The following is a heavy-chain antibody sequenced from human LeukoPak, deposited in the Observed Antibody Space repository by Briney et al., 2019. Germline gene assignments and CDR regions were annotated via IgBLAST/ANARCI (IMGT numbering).Heavy chain of an antibody. CDR1: GFTSSSYA. CDR3: AKWSLGERGYFDY. V-gene: IGHV3-23*01. J-gene: IGHJ4*02. Sequence: PGGSLRLSCAASGFTSSSYAMSWVRQAPGKGLEWVSAISGSGGSTYYADSVKGRFTISRDNSKNTLYLQMNSLRVEDTAVYYCAKWSLGERGYFDYWGQGTLVTVSS. CDR2: ISGSGGST.